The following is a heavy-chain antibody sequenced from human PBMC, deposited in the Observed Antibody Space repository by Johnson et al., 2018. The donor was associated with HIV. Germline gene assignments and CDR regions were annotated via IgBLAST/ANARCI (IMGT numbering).Heavy chain of an antibody. CDR3: ARDYYDSSGYHHAFDI. CDR2: IVYDGSKK. V-gene: IGHV3-30*02. CDR1: GFTFSSNA. D-gene: IGHD3-22*01. J-gene: IGHJ3*02. Sequence: QVQLVESGGGVVQPGGSLRLSCAASGFTFSSNAMHWVRQAPGKGLEWVAFIVYDGSKKYSADSVKGRFTISRDNSKNTLHLERNSLRAEDTAVYYCARDYYDSSGYHHAFDIWGQGTMVTVSS.